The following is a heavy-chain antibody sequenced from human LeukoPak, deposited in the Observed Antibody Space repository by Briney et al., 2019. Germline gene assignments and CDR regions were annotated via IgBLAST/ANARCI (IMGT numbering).Heavy chain of an antibody. CDR2: FSGSGGST. D-gene: IGHD3-22*01. CDR1: GFTFSSYA. V-gene: IGHV3-23*01. CDR3: ARAGYYDSSGYQTLGDY. Sequence: GGSLRLSCAASGFTFSSYAMSWVRQAPGKGLECISGFSGSGGSTYYADSVKGRFTISRDNSKNTLYLQMNSLRAEDTAVYYCARAGYYDSSGYQTLGDYWGQGTLVTVSS. J-gene: IGHJ4*02.